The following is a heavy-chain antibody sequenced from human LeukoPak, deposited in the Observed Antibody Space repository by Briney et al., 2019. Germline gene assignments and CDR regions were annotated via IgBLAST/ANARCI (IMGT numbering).Heavy chain of an antibody. D-gene: IGHD1-14*01. Sequence: SETLSLTCAVYGGSFSGYNWSWIRQPPGKGLEWIGEINHSGSTKYNPSLKSRVTISVDTSKNQFSLKLSSVTAADTAVYYCARFPGGAEYRHYYYMDVWGTGTTVTVSS. J-gene: IGHJ6*03. CDR2: INHSGST. V-gene: IGHV4-34*01. CDR1: GGSFSGYN. CDR3: ARFPGGAEYRHYYYMDV.